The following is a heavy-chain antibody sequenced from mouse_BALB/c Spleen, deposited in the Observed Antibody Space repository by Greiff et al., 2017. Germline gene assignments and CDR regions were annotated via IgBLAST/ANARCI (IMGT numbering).Heavy chain of an antibody. CDR3: ATYYDYDVGAFPY. CDR2: ISYSGST. D-gene: IGHD2-4*01. CDR1: GDSITSGY. V-gene: IGHV3-8*02. J-gene: IGHJ3*01. Sequence: EVQLVESGPSLVKPSQTLSLTCSVTGDSITSGYWNWIRKFPGNKLEYMGYISYSGSTYYNPSLKSRISITRDTSKNQYYLQLNSVTTEDTATYYCATYYDYDVGAFPYWGQGTLVTVSA.